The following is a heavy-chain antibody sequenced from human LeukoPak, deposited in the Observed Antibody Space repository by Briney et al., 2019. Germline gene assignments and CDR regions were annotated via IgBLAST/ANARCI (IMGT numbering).Heavy chain of an antibody. CDR1: GFTFSSYS. CDR3: ARGESGYSYSIN. J-gene: IGHJ4*02. D-gene: IGHD5-18*01. V-gene: IGHV3-21*01. Sequence: GGSLRLSCAASGFTFSSYSMNWVRQAPGKGLEWVSSISSSSSYIYYADSVKGRFTISRDNAKNSLYLQMNSLRAEDTAVYYCARGESGYSYSINWGQGTLVTVSS. CDR2: ISSSSSYI.